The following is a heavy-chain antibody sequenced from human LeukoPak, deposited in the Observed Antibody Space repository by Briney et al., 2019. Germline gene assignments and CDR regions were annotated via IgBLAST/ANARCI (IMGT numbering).Heavy chain of an antibody. V-gene: IGHV3-23*01. D-gene: IGHD1-26*01. Sequence: GRSLRLSCAASGFTFSSFGMSWVRQAPGKGLEWVSAIRGSGGSTYYAGSVKGRFNISRDNSKNTLYLQMNSLRAEDTAVYYCAKVGSPNRGSYYSRLKKVYFDYWGQGTLVTVSS. CDR1: GFTFSSFG. CDR2: IRGSGGST. J-gene: IGHJ4*02. CDR3: AKVGSPNRGSYYSRLKKVYFDY.